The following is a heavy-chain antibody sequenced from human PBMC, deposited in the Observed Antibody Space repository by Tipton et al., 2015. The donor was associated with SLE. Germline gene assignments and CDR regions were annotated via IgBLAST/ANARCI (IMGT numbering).Heavy chain of an antibody. V-gene: IGHV4-30-2*03. CDR1: GGSISRGGHY. D-gene: IGHD3-22*01. CDR3: ARQSYYDSSGYKRVFDY. Sequence: LRLSCTVSGGSISRGGHYWSWIRQPAGKGLEWIGSIYYSGSTYYNPSPKSRVTISVDTSKNQFSLKLSSVTAADTAVYYCARQSYYDSSGYKRVFDYWGQGTLVTVSS. J-gene: IGHJ4*02. CDR2: IYYSGST.